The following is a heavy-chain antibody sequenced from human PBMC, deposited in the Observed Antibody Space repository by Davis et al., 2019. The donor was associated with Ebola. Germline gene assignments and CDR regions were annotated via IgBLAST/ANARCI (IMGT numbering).Heavy chain of an antibody. Sequence: SETLSLTCAVSGAFVSSGGYSWIWIRQPPGKGLEWIGNYYYTGSTYYNPSLKSRVTISVDTSKNQFSLKLSSVTAADTAVYYCARGGGIFVGYWGQGTLVTVSS. CDR2: YYYTGST. V-gene: IGHV4-30-4*07. CDR1: GAFVSSGGYS. CDR3: ARGGGIFVGY. D-gene: IGHD3-3*01. J-gene: IGHJ4*02.